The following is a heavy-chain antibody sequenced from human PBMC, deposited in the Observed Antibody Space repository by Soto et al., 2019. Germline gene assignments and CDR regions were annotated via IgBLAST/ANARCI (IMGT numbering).Heavy chain of an antibody. Sequence: GGSLRLSCAASGFTFSSYAMSWVRQAPGKGLEWVSPISGSGGSTYYADSVKGRFTISRDKSKNTLYLQMNSLRAEDTAVYYCAEGPYYDILTGYYPLDYWGQGTLVTVSS. V-gene: IGHV3-23*01. J-gene: IGHJ4*02. CDR2: ISGSGGST. D-gene: IGHD3-9*01. CDR1: GFTFSSYA. CDR3: AEGPYYDILTGYYPLDY.